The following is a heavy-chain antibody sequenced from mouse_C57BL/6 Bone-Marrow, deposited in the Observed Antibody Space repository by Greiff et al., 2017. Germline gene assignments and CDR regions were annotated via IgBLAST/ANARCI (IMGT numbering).Heavy chain of an antibody. CDR1: GYTFTSYW. CDR3: AIRTTVVATRYWYFDV. V-gene: IGHV1-74*01. CDR2: IHPSDSDT. J-gene: IGHJ1*03. D-gene: IGHD1-1*01. Sequence: QVQLQQPGAELVKPGASVKVSCKASGYTFTSYWMHWVKQRPGQGLEWIGRIHPSDSDTNYNQKFKGKATLTVDQSSSTAYMQLSSLTSEDSAVYYCAIRTTVVATRYWYFDVWGTGTTVTVSS.